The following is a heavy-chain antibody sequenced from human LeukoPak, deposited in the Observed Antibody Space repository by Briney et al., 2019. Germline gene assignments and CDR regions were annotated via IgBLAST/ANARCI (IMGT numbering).Heavy chain of an antibody. J-gene: IGHJ4*02. Sequence: ASVKVSCKASGRTFSSYAISWVRQAPGQGLEWMGGIIPIFGTANYAQKFQGRVTITTDESTSTAYMELSSLRSEDTAVYYCARAGMGGSYYSLDYWGQGTLVIVSS. D-gene: IGHD1-26*01. CDR2: IIPIFGTA. CDR3: ARAGMGGSYYSLDY. CDR1: GRTFSSYA. V-gene: IGHV1-69*05.